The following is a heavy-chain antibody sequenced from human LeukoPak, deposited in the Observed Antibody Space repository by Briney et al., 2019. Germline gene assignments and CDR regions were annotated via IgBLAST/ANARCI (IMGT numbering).Heavy chain of an antibody. CDR3: ARDPPSRPQYGYFGMDV. Sequence: GGSLRLSCAASGFTFGDYYMSWIRQAPGKGLEWVSYISGMGSVIYYADSVKGRFTISRDNAKNSLYLQMNSLRAEDTAVYYCARDPPSRPQYGYFGMDVWGQGTTVIVSS. D-gene: IGHD2/OR15-2a*01. CDR1: GFTFGDYY. V-gene: IGHV3-11*01. J-gene: IGHJ6*02. CDR2: ISGMGSVI.